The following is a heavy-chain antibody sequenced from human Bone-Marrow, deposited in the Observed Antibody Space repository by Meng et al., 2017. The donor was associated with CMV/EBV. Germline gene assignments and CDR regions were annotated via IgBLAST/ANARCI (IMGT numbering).Heavy chain of an antibody. J-gene: IGHJ4*02. CDR2: MNPNSGNT. CDR1: GYTFTSYA. CDR3: ARGRIAN. V-gene: IGHV1-8*01. Sequence: ASVKVPCKASGYTFTSYAINWVRQAPGQGLEWMGWMNPNSGNTGYAQKFQGRVTMTRNTSISTAYMELSSRRSDDTAVYYCARGRIANWGQGTLVTVDS. D-gene: IGHD6-13*01.